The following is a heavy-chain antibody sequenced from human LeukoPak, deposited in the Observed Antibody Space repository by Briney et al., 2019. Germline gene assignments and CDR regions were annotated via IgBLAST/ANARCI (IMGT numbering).Heavy chain of an antibody. V-gene: IGHV1-69*05. CDR1: GGTFSSYA. J-gene: IGHJ4*02. Sequence: ASVKVSCKASGGTFSSYAISWVRQAPGQGLEWMGGIIPIFGTANYAQKFQGRVTMTRDTSTSTVYMELSSLRSEDTAVYYCARVFAAAAYPFDYWGQGTLVTVSS. CDR2: IIPIFGTA. D-gene: IGHD6-13*01. CDR3: ARVFAAAAYPFDY.